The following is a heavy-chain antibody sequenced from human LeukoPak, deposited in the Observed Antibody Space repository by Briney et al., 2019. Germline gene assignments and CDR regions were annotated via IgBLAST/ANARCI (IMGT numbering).Heavy chain of an antibody. V-gene: IGHV1-8*03. Sequence: GASGKVSCKASGYTFTSYDINWVRQAPGQGLEWMGWMNPNSGNTGYAQKFQGRVTITRNTSISTAYMELSSLRSEDTAVYCCASQLDDAFDIWGQGTTVTVSS. CDR1: GYTFTSYD. CDR2: MNPNSGNT. D-gene: IGHD1-1*01. CDR3: ASQLDDAFDI. J-gene: IGHJ3*02.